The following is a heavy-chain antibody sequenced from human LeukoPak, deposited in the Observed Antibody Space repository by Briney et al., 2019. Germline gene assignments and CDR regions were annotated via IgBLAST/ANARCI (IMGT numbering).Heavy chain of an antibody. J-gene: IGHJ4*02. CDR2: IYHSGST. Sequence: SETLSLTCAVSGGSISSSNWWSWVRQPPGKGLEWIGEIYHSGSTNYNPSLKSRLTISVDKSKNQFSLKLSSVTAADTAVYYCARDSGSGYDYWYGYWGQGTLVTVSS. CDR3: ARDSGSGYDYWYGY. D-gene: IGHD5-12*01. V-gene: IGHV4-4*02. CDR1: GGSISSSNW.